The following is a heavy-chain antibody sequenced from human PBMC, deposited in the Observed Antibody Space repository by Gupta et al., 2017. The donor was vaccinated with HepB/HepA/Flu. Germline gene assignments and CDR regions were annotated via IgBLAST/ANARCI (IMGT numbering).Heavy chain of an antibody. D-gene: IGHD5/OR15-5a*01. Sequence: QVQLVQSGAEVKEPGSSVKVSCQASGDTFKNYALSWVRQAPGQGLEWMGWIIPILGTTKYAQKFQGRIKITADRSTNNEYLEVNSLTPEDTAIYVCAGSSVWHGPRVYWGPGTLVTVSS. J-gene: IGHJ4*01. CDR2: IIPILGTT. CDR1: GDTFKNYA. CDR3: AGSSVWHGPRVY. V-gene: IGHV1-69*04.